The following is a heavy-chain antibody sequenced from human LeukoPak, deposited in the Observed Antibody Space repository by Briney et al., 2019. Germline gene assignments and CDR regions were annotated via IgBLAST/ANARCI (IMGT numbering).Heavy chain of an antibody. CDR2: ITSSGRTR. CDR3: AGESPHCSGVSCFFDY. D-gene: IGHD2-15*01. J-gene: IGHJ4*02. V-gene: IGHV3-48*03. CDR1: GFTFSGYE. Sequence: GGSLRLSCAASGFTFSGYEMNWVRQAPGEGLEWVSYITSSGRTRYYADSVKGRFTLSRDNAKNSLYLQMNSLRAEDTAIYYCAGESPHCSGVSCFFDYWGQGTLVTVSS.